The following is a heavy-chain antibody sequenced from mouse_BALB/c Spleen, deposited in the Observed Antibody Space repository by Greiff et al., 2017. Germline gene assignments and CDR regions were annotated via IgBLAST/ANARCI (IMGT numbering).Heavy chain of an antibody. CDR2: IDPANGNT. J-gene: IGHJ4*01. V-gene: IGHV14-3*02. D-gene: IGHD1-1*01. CDR1: GFNIKDTY. Sequence: VQLQQSGAELVKPGASVKLSCTASGFNIKDTYMHWVKQRPEQGLEWIGRIDPANGNTKYDPKFQGKATITADTSSNTAYLQLSSLTSEDTAVYYCARWTTVVAPYYAMDYWGQGTSVTVSS. CDR3: ARWTTVVAPYYAMDY.